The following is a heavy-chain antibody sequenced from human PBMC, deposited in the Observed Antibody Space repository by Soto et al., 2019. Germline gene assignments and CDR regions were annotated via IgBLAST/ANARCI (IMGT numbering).Heavy chain of an antibody. D-gene: IGHD2-15*01. V-gene: IGHV4-31*03. CDR1: GGSISSGGYY. CDR3: AREKCSGGSCYWTIGPFDY. J-gene: IGHJ4*02. Sequence: PSETLSLTCTVSGGSISSGGYYWSWIRQHPGKGLEWIGYIYYSGSTYYNPSLKSRVTISVDTSKNQSSLKLSSVTAADTAVYYCAREKCSGGSCYWTIGPFDYWGQGNLVTVS. CDR2: IYYSGST.